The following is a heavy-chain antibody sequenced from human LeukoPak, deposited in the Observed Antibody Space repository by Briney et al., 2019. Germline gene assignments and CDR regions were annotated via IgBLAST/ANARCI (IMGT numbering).Heavy chain of an antibody. CDR2: MNPNSGNT. CDR3: ARGLPHAVVTDFDY. CDR1: GYTFTSYD. J-gene: IGHJ4*02. V-gene: IGHV1-8*01. D-gene: IGHD5-18*01. Sequence: ASVEVSCKASGYTFTSYDINWVRQATGQGLEWMGWMNPNSGNTGYAQKFQGRVTMTRNTSISTAYMELSSLRSEDTAAYYCARGLPHAVVTDFDYWGQGTLVTVSS.